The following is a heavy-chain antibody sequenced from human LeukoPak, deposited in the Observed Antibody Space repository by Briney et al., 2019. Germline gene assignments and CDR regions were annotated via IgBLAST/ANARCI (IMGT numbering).Heavy chain of an antibody. Sequence: SETLSLTCTVSGASISSYYWSWIRQPAGKGLEWIGRIYISGSSSGSTNYNPSLKSRVTMSVDTSKKQFSLKLNSVTAADTAVNYCAREDTCGWGYAFNIWGQGTMVTVSS. CDR3: AREDTCGWGYAFNI. D-gene: IGHD6-19*01. V-gene: IGHV4-4*07. J-gene: IGHJ3*02. CDR1: GASISSYY. CDR2: IYISGSSSGST.